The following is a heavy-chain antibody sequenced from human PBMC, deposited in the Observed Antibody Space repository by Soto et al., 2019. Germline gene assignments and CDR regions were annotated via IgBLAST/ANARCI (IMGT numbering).Heavy chain of an antibody. V-gene: IGHV3-30*18. CDR3: AKAIENYSTGYYKPFYYFGVDV. Sequence: GGSLRLSCAASGFTFGSYGMHWVRQAPGKGLEWVAGISYDGSKKYYGESVKGRFTISSDNSKNTLCLQMNSLRVEDTAVYYCAKAIENYSTGYYKPFYYFGVDVWGQGTTVTVSS. J-gene: IGHJ6*02. CDR1: GFTFGSYG. D-gene: IGHD3-22*01. CDR2: ISYDGSKK.